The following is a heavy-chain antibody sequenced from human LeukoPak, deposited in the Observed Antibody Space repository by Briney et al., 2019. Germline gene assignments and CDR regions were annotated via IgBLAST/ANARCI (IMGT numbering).Heavy chain of an antibody. J-gene: IGHJ4*02. Sequence: SETLSLTCTVSGGSISSGSYYWSWIRQPAGKGLEWIGRIYTSGSTNYNPSLKSRVTISVDTSKNQFSLKLSSVTAADTAVYYCARSRAVTFDYWGQGTLLTVSS. V-gene: IGHV4-61*02. CDR2: IYTSGST. CDR1: GGSISSGSYY. CDR3: ARSRAVTFDY. D-gene: IGHD4-11*01.